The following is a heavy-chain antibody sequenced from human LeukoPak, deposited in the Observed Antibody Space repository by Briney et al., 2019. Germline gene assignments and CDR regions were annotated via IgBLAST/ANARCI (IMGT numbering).Heavy chain of an antibody. CDR3: ARWVGSTSWYYLDY. Sequence: SETLSLTCAVSGASVSSHYWSWIRQSPGKGLEWIGHIYHSGTTKYNPSFKSRVTISVDTPKSQFSLNLTSVTAADTAVYYCARWVGSTSWYYLDYWGQGTLVTVSS. D-gene: IGHD6-13*01. V-gene: IGHV4-59*02. J-gene: IGHJ4*02. CDR2: IYHSGTT. CDR1: GASVSSHY.